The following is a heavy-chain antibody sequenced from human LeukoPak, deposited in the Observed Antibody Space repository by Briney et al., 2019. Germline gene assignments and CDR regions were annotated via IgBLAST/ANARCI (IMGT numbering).Heavy chain of an antibody. CDR2: IRGSGGST. V-gene: IGHV3-23*01. Sequence: GSLRLSCAASGFTFSSYAMSWVRQAPGKGLEWVSAIRGSGGSTYYADSVKGRFTISRDNSKNTLYLQMNSLRAEDTAVYYCAKDKSYYGSGSYLPNWFDPWGQGTLVTVSS. D-gene: IGHD3-10*01. J-gene: IGHJ5*02. CDR1: GFTFSSYA. CDR3: AKDKSYYGSGSYLPNWFDP.